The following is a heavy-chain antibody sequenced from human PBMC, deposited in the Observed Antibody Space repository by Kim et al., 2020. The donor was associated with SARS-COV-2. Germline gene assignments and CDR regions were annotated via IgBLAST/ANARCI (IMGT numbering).Heavy chain of an antibody. V-gene: IGHV4-31*03. Sequence: SETLSLTCTVSGGSISSGGYYWSWIRQHPGKGLEWIGYIYYSGSTYYNPSLKSRVTISVDTSKNQFSLKLSSVTAADTAVYYCARSNYYGSGSTDYWGQETLVTVSS. CDR2: IYYSGST. J-gene: IGHJ4*02. CDR3: ARSNYYGSGSTDY. CDR1: GGSISSGGYY. D-gene: IGHD3-10*01.